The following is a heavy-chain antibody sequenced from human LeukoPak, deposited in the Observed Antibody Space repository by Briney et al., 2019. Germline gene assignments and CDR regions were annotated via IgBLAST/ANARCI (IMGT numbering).Heavy chain of an antibody. J-gene: IGHJ4*02. CDR3: ARDVYTMVRGVPDY. CDR1: GYTFTGYY. D-gene: IGHD3-10*01. CDR2: INPNSGGT. V-gene: IGHV1-2*02. Sequence: ASVKVSCKASGYTFTGYYMHWVRKAPGQGLEWMGWINPNSGGTNYAQKFQGRVTMTRDTSISTAYMELSRLRSDDTAVYYCARDVYTMVRGVPDYWGQGTLVTVSS.